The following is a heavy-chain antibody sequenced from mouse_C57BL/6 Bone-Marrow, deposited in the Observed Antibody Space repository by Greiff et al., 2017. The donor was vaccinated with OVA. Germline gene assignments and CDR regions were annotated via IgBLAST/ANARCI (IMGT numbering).Heavy chain of an antibody. CDR3: ASDGGDY. V-gene: IGHV1-59*01. Sequence: QVQLKQPGAELVRPGTSVKLSCKASGYTFTSYWMHWVKQRPGQGLEWIGVIDPSDSYTNYNQKFKGKATLTVDTSSSTAYMQLSSLTSEDSAVYYCASDGGDYWGQGTTLTVSS. CDR2: IDPSDSYT. CDR1: GYTFTSYW. J-gene: IGHJ2*01.